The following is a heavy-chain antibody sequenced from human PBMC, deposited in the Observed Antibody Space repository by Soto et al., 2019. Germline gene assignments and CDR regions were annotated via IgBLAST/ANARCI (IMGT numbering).Heavy chain of an antibody. D-gene: IGHD3-10*01. CDR2: ISGSSDYT. V-gene: IGHV3-11*06. Sequence: QVQLVESGGGLVKPGGSLRLSCATSGFPFSAYYMSWIRQAPGKGLEWLSYISGSSDYTNSADSVKGRFTISRDNAKNSLFLQMNRLRADDTAVYYYARDLGSSSTNYFDSWGQGTLVTVSS. CDR3: ARDLGSSSTNYFDS. J-gene: IGHJ4*02. CDR1: GFPFSAYY.